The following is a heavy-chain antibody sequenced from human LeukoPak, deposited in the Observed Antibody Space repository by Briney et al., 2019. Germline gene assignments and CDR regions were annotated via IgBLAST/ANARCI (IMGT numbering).Heavy chain of an antibody. D-gene: IGHD3-10*01. CDR1: GFTFSSYS. CDR2: ISSSSSTI. V-gene: IGHV3-48*01. J-gene: IGHJ3*02. CDR3: ASPVITMVRGVKTDAFDI. Sequence: GGSLRLSCAASGFTFSSYSMNWVRQAPGKGLEWVSYISSSSSTIYYADSVKGRFTISRDNAKNSLYLRMNSLRAEDTAVYYCASPVITMVRGVKTDAFDIWGQGTMVTVSS.